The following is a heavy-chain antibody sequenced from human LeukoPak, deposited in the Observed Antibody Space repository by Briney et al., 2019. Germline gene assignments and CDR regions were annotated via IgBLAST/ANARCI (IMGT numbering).Heavy chain of an antibody. CDR1: GGSFSGYY. Sequence: SETLPLTCAVYGGSFSGYYWSWIRQPPGKGLEWIGEINHSGSTNYNPSLKSRVTISVDTSKNQFSLKLSSVTAADTAVYYCARGRVRGVMFYWGQGTLVTVSS. CDR3: ARGRVRGVMFY. D-gene: IGHD3-10*01. V-gene: IGHV4-34*01. J-gene: IGHJ1*01. CDR2: INHSGST.